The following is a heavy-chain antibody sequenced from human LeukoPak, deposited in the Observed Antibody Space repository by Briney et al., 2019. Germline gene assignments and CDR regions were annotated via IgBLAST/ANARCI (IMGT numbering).Heavy chain of an antibody. J-gene: IGHJ3*02. V-gene: IGHV1-2*02. D-gene: IGHD3-22*01. CDR2: INPNSGGT. CDR3: ARDFNYYDSNDEDAFDI. Sequence: ASVKVSCKAPGYTFTGYYMHRVRQAPGQGLEWMGWINPNSGGTNYAQKFQGRVTMTRDTSISTAYMELSRLRSDDTAVYYCARDFNYYDSNDEDAFDIWGQGTMVTVSS. CDR1: GYTFTGYY.